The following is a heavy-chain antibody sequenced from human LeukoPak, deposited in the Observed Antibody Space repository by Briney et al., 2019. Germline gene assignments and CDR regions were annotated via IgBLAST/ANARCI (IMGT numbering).Heavy chain of an antibody. V-gene: IGHV3-74*01. CDR2: INSGSTT. J-gene: IGHJ6*02. Sequence: GGSLRLSCAASGFTFSSYKMNWVRQAPGKGLVWVSRINSGSTTGYADSVKGRFTISRDNAKNTLYLQMNSLRAEDTAVYYCARGVYGMDVWGQGTTVTVSS. CDR1: GFTFSSYK. CDR3: ARGVYGMDV.